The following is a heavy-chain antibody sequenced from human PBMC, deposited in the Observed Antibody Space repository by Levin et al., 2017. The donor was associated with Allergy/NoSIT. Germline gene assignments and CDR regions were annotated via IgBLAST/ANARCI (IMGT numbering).Heavy chain of an antibody. Sequence: PGGSLRLSCAASGFTFSSYSMNWVRQAPGKGLEWVSSISSSSSYIYYADSVKGRFTISRDNAKNSLYLQMNSLRAEDTAVYYCARAYSSSWYRTYFDYWGQGTLVTVSS. CDR1: GFTFSSYS. CDR3: ARAYSSSWYRTYFDY. D-gene: IGHD6-13*01. CDR2: ISSSSSYI. V-gene: IGHV3-21*01. J-gene: IGHJ4*02.